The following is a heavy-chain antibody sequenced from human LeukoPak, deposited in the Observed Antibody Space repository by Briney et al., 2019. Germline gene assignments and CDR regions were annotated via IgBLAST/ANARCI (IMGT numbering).Heavy chain of an antibody. J-gene: IGHJ5*02. CDR2: ISAYNNYT. V-gene: IGHV1-18*01. CDR1: GYMFTSHG. Sequence: ASVKVSCKSSGYMFTSHGIHWLRQAPGQGLEWMGKISAYNNYTTYAQKFQGRIAMTTDTSTNTAYMDLRSLRSDDTAFYYCAREGADDHGRLLWFDPWGQGTLVTVSS. D-gene: IGHD4-17*01. CDR3: AREGADDHGRLLWFDP.